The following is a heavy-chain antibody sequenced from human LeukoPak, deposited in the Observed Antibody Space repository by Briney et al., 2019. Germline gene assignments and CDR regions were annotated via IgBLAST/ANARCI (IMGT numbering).Heavy chain of an antibody. CDR1: GGSISSSSYY. CDR3: ARGGGAFGI. Sequence: SETLSLTCTVSGGSISSSSYYWGWIRQPPGKGLEWIGEINHSGSTNYNPSLKSRVTISVDTSKNQFSLKLSSVTAADTAVYYCARGGGAFGIWGQGTMVTVSS. CDR2: INHSGST. V-gene: IGHV4-39*07. J-gene: IGHJ3*02. D-gene: IGHD1-26*01.